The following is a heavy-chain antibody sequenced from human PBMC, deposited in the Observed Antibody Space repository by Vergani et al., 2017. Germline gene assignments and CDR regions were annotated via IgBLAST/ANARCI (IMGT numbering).Heavy chain of an antibody. CDR3: ARHGYCSSGSCLDAFDI. J-gene: IGHJ3*02. V-gene: IGHV5-10-1*03. Sequence: EVQLVQSGAEVKKPGESLRISCKGSGYSFTSYWISWVRQMPGKGLEWMGRIDPSDSYTNYSPSFQGHVTISADKSISTAYLQWSSLKASDTAMYYCARHGYCSSGSCLDAFDIWGQGTMVTVSS. CDR1: GYSFTSYW. D-gene: IGHD2-15*01. CDR2: IDPSDSYT.